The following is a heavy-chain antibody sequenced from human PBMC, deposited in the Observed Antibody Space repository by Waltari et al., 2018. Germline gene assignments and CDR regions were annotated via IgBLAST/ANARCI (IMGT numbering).Heavy chain of an antibody. V-gene: IGHV1-18*01. CDR3: ARGGGPRTIVAVTFDF. D-gene: IGHD6-19*01. Sequence: QVQLVQSGAEVKKPGASVKVSCKASGYTFSNFGINWVRQAPGQGLEWMEWISCYSGNTDYEQKLQGRVSMTTDTSTNTAYLELRGLRSDDTAVYYCARGGGPRTIVAVTFDFWGQGTLVTVSS. CDR2: ISCYSGNT. CDR1: GYTFSNFG. J-gene: IGHJ4*02.